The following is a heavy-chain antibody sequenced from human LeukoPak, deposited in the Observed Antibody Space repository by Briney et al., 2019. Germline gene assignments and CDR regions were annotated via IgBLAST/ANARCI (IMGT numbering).Heavy chain of an antibody. CDR2: INPNSGGT. CDR1: GYTFTGYY. Sequence: ASVKVSCKASGYTFTGYYMHWVRQAPGQGLEWMGWINPNSGGTSYAQKFQGRVTMTRDTSISTAYTELSRLRSDDTALYYCARPSEHYYYYYYMDVWGKGTTVTVSS. V-gene: IGHV1-2*02. CDR3: ARPSEHYYYYYYMDV. J-gene: IGHJ6*03.